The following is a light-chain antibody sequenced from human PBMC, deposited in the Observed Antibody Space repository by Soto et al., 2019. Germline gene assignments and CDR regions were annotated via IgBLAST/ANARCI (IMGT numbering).Light chain of an antibody. J-gene: IGLJ2*01. CDR3: QSHDTKLDSVV. CDR2: GNT. CDR1: SSNIGANYD. Sequence: QLVLTQPTSVSGAPGQTVTISCTGSSSNIGANYDVNWYQQLPGTAPKVLIYGNTDRPSGVPDRFSASKSGTSASLAITGLQAEDEADYYCQSHDTKLDSVVFGGGTKLTVL. V-gene: IGLV1-40*01.